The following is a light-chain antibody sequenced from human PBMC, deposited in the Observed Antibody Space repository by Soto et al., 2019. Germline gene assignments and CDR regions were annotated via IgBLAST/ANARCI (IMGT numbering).Light chain of an antibody. Sequence: QSALTQPPSASGSPGQSVTISCTGTSSDVGGYNYVSWYQHHPGKAPKLMLYEVSMRPSGVPDRFSGSKSGNTASLTVSGLQAEDEADYYRSSYAGSSVVFGGGTKLTVL. J-gene: IGLJ2*01. CDR3: SSYAGSSVV. CDR2: EVS. V-gene: IGLV2-8*01. CDR1: SSDVGGYNY.